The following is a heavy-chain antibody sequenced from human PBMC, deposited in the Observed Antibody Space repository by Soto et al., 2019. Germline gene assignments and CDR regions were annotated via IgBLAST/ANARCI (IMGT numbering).Heavy chain of an antibody. D-gene: IGHD6-19*01. CDR3: ARVSIAVAGIAYYFDY. Sequence: QVQLVESAGGVVQPGRSLRLSCAASGFSFSSCAMHWVRQAPGKGLEWVAVVSHDGSNKYYADSVKGRVTISRDNSINTVYLQMNSLRAEDTAVYYCARVSIAVAGIAYYFDYWGQGTLVTVSS. J-gene: IGHJ4*02. V-gene: IGHV3-30-3*01. CDR1: GFSFSSCA. CDR2: VSHDGSNK.